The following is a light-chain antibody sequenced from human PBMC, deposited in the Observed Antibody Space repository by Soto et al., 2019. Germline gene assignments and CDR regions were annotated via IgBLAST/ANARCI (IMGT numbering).Light chain of an antibody. CDR2: ETS. V-gene: IGKV3-20*01. Sequence: EILLTESPGTLSLSPGDRATLSYRASQTVSNIYLVWYQQRPGQAPRLLIYETSIRASGIPDRFSGSGSWTDFSLNISRLEPEDFPVYWCQQFGTSPYTFGQGTKVDIK. CDR3: QQFGTSPYT. J-gene: IGKJ2*01. CDR1: QTVSNIY.